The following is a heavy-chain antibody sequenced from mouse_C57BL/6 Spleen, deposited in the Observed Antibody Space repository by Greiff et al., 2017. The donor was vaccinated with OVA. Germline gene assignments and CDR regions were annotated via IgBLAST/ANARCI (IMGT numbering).Heavy chain of an antibody. J-gene: IGHJ4*01. CDR1: GFTFNTYA. Sequence: EVQGVESGGGLVQPKGSLKLSCAASGFTFNTYAMHWVRQAPGKGLEWVARIRSKSSNYATYYADSVKDRFTISRDDSQSMLYLQMNNLKTEDTAMYYCVRDGGYYRYYAMDYWGQGTSVTVAS. CDR3: VRDGGYYRYYAMDY. D-gene: IGHD2-3*01. CDR2: IRSKSSNYAT. V-gene: IGHV10-3*01.